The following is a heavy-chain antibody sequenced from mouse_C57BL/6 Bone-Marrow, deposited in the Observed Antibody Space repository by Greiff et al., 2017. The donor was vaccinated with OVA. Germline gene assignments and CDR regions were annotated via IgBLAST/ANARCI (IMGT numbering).Heavy chain of an antibody. V-gene: IGHV5-15*04. CDR1: GFTFSDYG. CDR3: ARILAHYAMDY. CDR2: ISNLASSI. Sequence: EVMLVESGGGLVQPGGSLKLSCAASGFTFSDYGMAWVRQAPRKGPEWVAFISNLASSIYYADTVTGRFTISRENAKNTLYLERSSLRSEDTAMYYCARILAHYAMDYWGQGTSVTVSS. J-gene: IGHJ4*01.